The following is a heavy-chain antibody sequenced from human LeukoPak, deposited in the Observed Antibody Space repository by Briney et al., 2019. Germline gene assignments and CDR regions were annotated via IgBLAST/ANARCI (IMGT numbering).Heavy chain of an antibody. V-gene: IGHV4-4*02. CDR2: IYHSGST. Sequence: SGASVSXSNWWSWVRPPPGKGLEGIGEIYHSGSTNYNPSLKSRVTISGDNFKNQFSLKLSSVTAADTAVYYXXXXXXXXXXXXXXXXXXNYYYMDVWGKGTTVTISS. CDR3: XXXXXXXXXXXXXXXXXNYYYMDV. J-gene: IGHJ6*03. CDR1: GASVSXSNW.